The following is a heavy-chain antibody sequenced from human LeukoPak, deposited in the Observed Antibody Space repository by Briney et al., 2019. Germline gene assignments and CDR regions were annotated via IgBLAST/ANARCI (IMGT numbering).Heavy chain of an antibody. D-gene: IGHD3-10*01. CDR3: ARTLWFGEPCCYDY. J-gene: IGHJ4*02. V-gene: IGHV3-21*01. Sequence: GGSLRLSCAASGFTFSSYTMNWVRQAPGKGREWVASISSSSRYIYYADSVKGRFTISRDNDKKSMHMKMNSLRAEDTAVYYCARTLWFGEPCCYDYWGQGTLVTVSS. CDR1: GFTFSSYT. CDR2: ISSSSRYI.